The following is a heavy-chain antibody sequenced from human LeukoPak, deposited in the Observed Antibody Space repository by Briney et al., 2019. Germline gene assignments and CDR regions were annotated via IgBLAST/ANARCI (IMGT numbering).Heavy chain of an antibody. CDR3: AGGGRYYTMDY. Sequence: SETLSLTCTVSGGSISSGSYYWSWIRQPAGKGLEWIGRIYTSGSTNYNPSLKSRVTISVDTSKNQFSLKLSSVAAADTAVYDCAGGGRYYTMDYWGQGTLVTVSS. CDR1: GGSISSGSYY. CDR2: IYTSGST. J-gene: IGHJ4*02. D-gene: IGHD3-3*01. V-gene: IGHV4-61*02.